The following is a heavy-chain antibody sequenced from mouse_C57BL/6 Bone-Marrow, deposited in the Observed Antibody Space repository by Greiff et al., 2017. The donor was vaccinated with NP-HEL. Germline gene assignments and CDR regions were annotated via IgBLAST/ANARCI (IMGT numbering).Heavy chain of an antibody. CDR3: ARGSTTVEGLFDY. CDR1: GFTFSSYA. D-gene: IGHD1-1*01. CDR2: ISDGGSYT. V-gene: IGHV5-4*01. Sequence: EVQLVESGGGLVKPGGSLKLSCAASGFTFSSYAMSWVRQTPEKRLEWVATISDGGSYTYYPDNVKGRFTISRDNAKNNLYLQMSHLKSEDTAMYYCARGSTTVEGLFDYWGQGTTLTVSS. J-gene: IGHJ2*01.